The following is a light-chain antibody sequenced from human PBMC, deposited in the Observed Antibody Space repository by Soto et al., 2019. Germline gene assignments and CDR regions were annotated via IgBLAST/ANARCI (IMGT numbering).Light chain of an antibody. CDR3: QQYNDWPGGT. CDR2: GAS. CDR1: QYVSNN. V-gene: IGKV3-15*01. Sequence: EVGMTQSPDTLSVSPGERATLSCRASQYVSNNLAWYQQRPGQAPRLLIYGASTRATGIPARFSGSGSGRDFKLTISSLQSEDFAVYYCQQYNDWPGGTFGQGTKVDI. J-gene: IGKJ1*01.